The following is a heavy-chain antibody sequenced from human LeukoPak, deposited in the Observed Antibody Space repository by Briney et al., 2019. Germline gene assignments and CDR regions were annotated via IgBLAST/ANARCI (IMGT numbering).Heavy chain of an antibody. CDR3: ARRLSLGAFDI. Sequence: SETLSLTCAVYGGSLSGYYWSWIRQPPGKGLESIGEINHSGSTNYNPSLKSRVTISVDTSKNQFSLRLSSVTAADTAVYYCARRLSLGAFDIWGQGTMVTVSS. V-gene: IGHV4-34*01. D-gene: IGHD3-16*01. CDR1: GGSLSGYY. J-gene: IGHJ3*02. CDR2: INHSGST.